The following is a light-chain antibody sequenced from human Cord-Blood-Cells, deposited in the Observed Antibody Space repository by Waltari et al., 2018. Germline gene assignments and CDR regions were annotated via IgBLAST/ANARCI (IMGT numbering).Light chain of an antibody. CDR2: DVS. CDR1: SSDVGGYNY. CDR3: SSYTSSSTLYVV. Sequence: QSALTQPASVSGSPGQSITISCTGTSSDVGGYNYVSWYQQHPGKAPKLMIYDVSKRPAGGSNRVSGSKSGNTASLTISGLQAEDEADYYCSSYTSSSTLYVVFGGGTKLTVL. V-gene: IGLV2-14*01. J-gene: IGLJ2*01.